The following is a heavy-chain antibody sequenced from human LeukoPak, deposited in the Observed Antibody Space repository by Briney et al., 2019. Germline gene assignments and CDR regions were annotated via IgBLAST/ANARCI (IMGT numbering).Heavy chain of an antibody. CDR2: IYTSGST. J-gene: IGHJ6*03. CDR3: ARDRITMVRGVSTYYYYYYMDV. Sequence: SETLSLTCTVSGGSISSGSYYWGWIRQPAGKGLEWIGRIYTSGSTNYNPSVKSRGTISVEPSKYQFSLKLSSVTAADTAVYYCARDRITMVRGVSTYYYYYYMDVWGKGTTVTVSS. CDR1: GGSISSGSYY. V-gene: IGHV4-61*02. D-gene: IGHD3-10*01.